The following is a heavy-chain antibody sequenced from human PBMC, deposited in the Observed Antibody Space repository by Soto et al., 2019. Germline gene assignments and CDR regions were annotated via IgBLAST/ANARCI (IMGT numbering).Heavy chain of an antibody. V-gene: IGHV3-23*01. D-gene: IGHD6-19*01. CDR2: ISGSGGST. Sequence: PWGSLRLSCAASGFTFISYAIICCRHSPLKGLEWVSAISGSGGSTYYADSVKGRFTISRDNSKNTLYLQMNSLRAEDTAVYYCAKYVRGVAGTATYYFDYWGQGTLVTVSS. J-gene: IGHJ4*02. CDR3: AKYVRGVAGTATYYFDY. CDR1: GFTFISYA.